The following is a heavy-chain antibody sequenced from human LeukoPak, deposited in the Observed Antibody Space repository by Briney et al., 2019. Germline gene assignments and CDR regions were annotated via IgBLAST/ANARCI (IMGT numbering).Heavy chain of an antibody. D-gene: IGHD6-19*01. CDR1: GGSFSGYY. CDR3: RSSGFTFDY. CDR2: INHSGST. J-gene: IGHJ4*02. Sequence: SETLSLTCAVYGGSFSGYYWSWIRQPPGKGLEWIGEINHSGSTNYNPSLKSRVTISVDTSKNHFSLKLSSVTAADTAVYYCRSSGFTFDYWGQGTLVTVSS. V-gene: IGHV4-34*01.